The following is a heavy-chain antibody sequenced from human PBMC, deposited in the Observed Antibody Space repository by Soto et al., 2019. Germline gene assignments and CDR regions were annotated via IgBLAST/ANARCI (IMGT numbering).Heavy chain of an antibody. J-gene: IGHJ2*01. D-gene: IGHD4-17*01. CDR2: IIPALGTA. V-gene: IGHV1-69*08. CDR1: GGTFSSHT. CDR3: ARPDFGDYWYFDL. Sequence: QDQLVQSGAEVKKPGSSVKVSCKASGGTFSSHTFSWVRQAPGQGLEGMGRIIPALGTATYAQKFQGRVTITADESATTVYMELNSLRSEDTAVYYCARPDFGDYWYFDLWGRGTRVTVSS.